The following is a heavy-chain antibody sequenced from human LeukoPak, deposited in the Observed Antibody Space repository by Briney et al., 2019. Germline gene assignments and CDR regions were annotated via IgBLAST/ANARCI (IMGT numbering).Heavy chain of an antibody. CDR2: IYYSGST. J-gene: IGHJ5*02. V-gene: IGHV4-39*01. Sequence: SETLSLTCTVSGGSISSSSYYWGWIRQPPGKGLEWIGIIYYSGSTYYNPSLKSRLTISVDTSKNQFSLKLSSVTATDTAVYYCPRRGYCSSTSCYEYWFDPWGQGILVTVSS. D-gene: IGHD2-2*01. CDR3: PRRGYCSSTSCYEYWFDP. CDR1: GGSISSSSYY.